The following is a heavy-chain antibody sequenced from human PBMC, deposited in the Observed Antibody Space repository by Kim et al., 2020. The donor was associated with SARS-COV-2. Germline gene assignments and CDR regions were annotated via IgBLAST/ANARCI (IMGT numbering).Heavy chain of an antibody. D-gene: IGHD5-12*01. CDR2: ISGSGGST. CDR1: GFTFSSYA. J-gene: IGHJ6*02. V-gene: IGHV3-23*01. Sequence: GGSLRLSCAASGFTFSSYAMSWVRQAPGKGLEWVSAISGSGGSTYYADSVKGRFTISRDNSKNTLYLQMNSLRAEDTAVYYCAKDPTDDWDVDIVATIHNYGMDVWGQGTTVTVSS. CDR3: AKDPTDDWDVDIVATIHNYGMDV.